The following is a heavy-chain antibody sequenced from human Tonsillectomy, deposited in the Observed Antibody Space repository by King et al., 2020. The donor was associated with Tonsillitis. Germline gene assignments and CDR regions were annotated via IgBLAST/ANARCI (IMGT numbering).Heavy chain of an antibody. Sequence: VQLVESGGGLVQPGGSLRLSCAASGFTFNIFAMSWVRQAPGKGLEWVSTISGSGGSTYYADSVKGRFTVSTDNYKNTLYLQMNSLRAEDTAVYYCAKDGRSSWLPRWFDPWGQGTLVTVSS. CDR3: AKDGRSSWLPRWFDP. CDR1: GFTFNIFA. V-gene: IGHV3-23*04. D-gene: IGHD6-13*01. J-gene: IGHJ5*02. CDR2: ISGSGGST.